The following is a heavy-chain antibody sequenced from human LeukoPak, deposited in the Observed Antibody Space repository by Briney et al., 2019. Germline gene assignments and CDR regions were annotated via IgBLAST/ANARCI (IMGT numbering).Heavy chain of an antibody. CDR1: GFTFSSCS. CDR3: ARDQFSGYYDY. D-gene: IGHD3-22*01. Sequence: GGSLRLSCAASGFTFSSCSMNWVRQAPGKGLEWVSSISSSSSYIYYADSVKGRFTISRDNAKNSLYLQINSLRAEDTAVYYCARDQFSGYYDYWGQGTLVTVSS. J-gene: IGHJ4*02. V-gene: IGHV3-21*01. CDR2: ISSSSSYI.